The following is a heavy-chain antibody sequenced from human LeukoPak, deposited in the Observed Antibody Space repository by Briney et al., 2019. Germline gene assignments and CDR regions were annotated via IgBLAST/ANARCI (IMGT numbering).Heavy chain of an antibody. CDR2: ISSSSSYI. V-gene: IGHV3-21*01. CDR1: GFTFSSYS. D-gene: IGHD2-21*02. CDR3: ARARCGDCYSGY. Sequence: PGGSLRLSCAASGFTFSSYSMNWVRQAPGKGLEWVSSISSSSSYIYYADSVKGRFTISRDNAKNSLYLQMNSLRAEDTAVYCCARARCGDCYSGYWGQGTLVTVSS. J-gene: IGHJ4*02.